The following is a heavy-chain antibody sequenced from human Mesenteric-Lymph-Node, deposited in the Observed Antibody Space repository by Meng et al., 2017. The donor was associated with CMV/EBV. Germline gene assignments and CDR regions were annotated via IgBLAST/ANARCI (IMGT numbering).Heavy chain of an antibody. Sequence: GESLKISCVASGFIFSDYYMSWIRQAPGQGLEWVSYISRSGDTTYYADSVKGRFTISRDNAKNSLYLQLNSLRADDTAVYYCARETDCSSTSCYLSQGYYYGMDVWGQGTTVTVSS. V-gene: IGHV3-11*01. CDR1: GFIFSDYY. CDR3: ARETDCSSTSCYLSQGYYYGMDV. CDR2: ISRSGDTT. D-gene: IGHD2-2*01. J-gene: IGHJ6*02.